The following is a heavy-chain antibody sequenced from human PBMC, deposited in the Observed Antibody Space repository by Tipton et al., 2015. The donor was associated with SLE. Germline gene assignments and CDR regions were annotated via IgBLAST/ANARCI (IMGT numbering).Heavy chain of an antibody. D-gene: IGHD7-27*01. J-gene: IGHJ4*02. CDR3: ARGILGSEVNFES. CDR2: ISYKGIT. Sequence: TLSLTCTVSVGSLTSNGYYWSWIRHHPGKGLEWIGYISYKGITYYNPSLRSRVSISVDTSKNQFSLKLRSVTAADTAAYYCARGILGSEVNFESWGQGTLVPVSS. CDR1: VGSLTSNGYY. V-gene: IGHV4-31*03.